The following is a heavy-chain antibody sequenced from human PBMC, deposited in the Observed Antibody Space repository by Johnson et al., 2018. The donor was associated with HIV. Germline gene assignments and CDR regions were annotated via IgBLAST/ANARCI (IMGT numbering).Heavy chain of an antibody. CDR2: ISRDGVNT. CDR1: GFTFSSNY. CDR3: ASPLIAAGEGAFDI. J-gene: IGHJ3*02. V-gene: IGHV3-64*04. D-gene: IGHD6-13*01. Sequence: QVQLVESGGGVVQPGGSLRLSCAASGFTFSSNYMSWVRQAPGEGLEYVSAISRDGVNTFYADSVKDRFTIFRDNSKNTLYLQMNSLRAEDTAVYYCASPLIAAGEGAFDIWGQGTMVTVSS.